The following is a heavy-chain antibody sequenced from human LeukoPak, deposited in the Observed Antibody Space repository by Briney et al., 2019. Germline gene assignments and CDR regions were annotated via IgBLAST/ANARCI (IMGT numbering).Heavy chain of an antibody. D-gene: IGHD1-1*01. CDR2: IIPIFGTA. V-gene: IGHV1-69*05. CDR1: GGTFSSYA. J-gene: IGHJ4*02. Sequence: ASVKVSCKASGGTFSSYAISWVRQAPGQGLEWMGGIIPIFGTANYAQKFQGRVTITTDESTSTAYMELSSLRSEDTAVYYCARGSLPHRLDLDYWGQGTLVTVSS. CDR3: ARGSLPHRLDLDY.